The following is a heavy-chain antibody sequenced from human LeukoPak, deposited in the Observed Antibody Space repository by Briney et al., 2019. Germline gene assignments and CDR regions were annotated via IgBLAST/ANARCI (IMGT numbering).Heavy chain of an antibody. J-gene: IGHJ4*02. V-gene: IGHV3-23*01. CDR2: ISGSGGST. CDR3: ANPYVGGYSGYDPSFDY. D-gene: IGHD5-12*01. CDR1: GFTFGSYA. Sequence: PGGSLRLSCAASGFTFGSYAMSWVRQAPGKGLEWVSAISGSGGSTYYADSVKGRFTISRDNSKNTLYLQMNSLRAEDTAVYYCANPYVGGYSGYDPSFDYWGQGTLVTVSS.